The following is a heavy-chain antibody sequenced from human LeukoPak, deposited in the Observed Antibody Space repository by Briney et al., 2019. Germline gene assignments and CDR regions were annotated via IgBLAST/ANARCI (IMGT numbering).Heavy chain of an antibody. Sequence: GGSLRLSCTASGVTFNDYYMSWIRQAPGKGLEWVSYISSSGNTIYYADSVKGRFTISRDNAKNSLYLQMNSLRAEDTAVYYCARVEGGSGSYYYYYYYYYMDVWGKGTTVTISS. V-gene: IGHV3-11*04. CDR3: ARVEGGSGSYYYYYYYYYMDV. J-gene: IGHJ6*03. D-gene: IGHD3-10*01. CDR2: ISSSGNTI. CDR1: GVTFNDYY.